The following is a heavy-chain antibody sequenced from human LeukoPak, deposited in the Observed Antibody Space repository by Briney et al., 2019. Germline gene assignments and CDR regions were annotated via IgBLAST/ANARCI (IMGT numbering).Heavy chain of an antibody. J-gene: IGHJ4*02. CDR2: ISASNGNT. CDR3: ARDHSNWNYAPDF. V-gene: IGHV1-18*01. D-gene: IGHD1-7*01. Sequence: ASVKVSCKASGYTFTSYGISWVRQAPGQGLQWLGWISASNGNTNYAQKFRGRVTMSTDTTSNTVYMDVRSLTSDDTAVYYCARDHSNWNYAPDFWGQGTLVIVSS. CDR1: GYTFTSYG.